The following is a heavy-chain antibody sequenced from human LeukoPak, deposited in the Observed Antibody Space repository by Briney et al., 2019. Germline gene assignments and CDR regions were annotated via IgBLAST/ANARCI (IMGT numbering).Heavy chain of an antibody. CDR2: ISGSGGST. J-gene: IGHJ3*02. Sequence: GGSLRLSCAASGFTFSSYAMSWVRQAPGKGLEWVSAISGSGGSTYYADSVKGWFTISRDNSKNTLYLQMNSLRAEDTAVYYCAKWDTMVRGVSQTSGPYAFDIWGQGTMVTVSS. D-gene: IGHD3-10*01. CDR1: GFTFSSYA. V-gene: IGHV3-23*01. CDR3: AKWDTMVRGVSQTSGPYAFDI.